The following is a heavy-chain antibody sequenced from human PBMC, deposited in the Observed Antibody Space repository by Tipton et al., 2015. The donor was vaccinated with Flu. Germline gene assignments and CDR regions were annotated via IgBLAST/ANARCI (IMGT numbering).Heavy chain of an antibody. Sequence: LSLTCAGSTFGFDNYAMHWVRQGPGKGLEWVSNINWNGGSTGYADSVKGRFTISRDNAKNSLYLQMNSLRAEDTALYYCARERYYYGSGSPNDAFDIWGQGTKVIVSS. J-gene: IGHJ3*02. CDR1: TFGFDNYA. CDR3: ARERYYYGSGSPNDAFDI. D-gene: IGHD3-10*01. V-gene: IGHV3-20*04. CDR2: INWNGGST.